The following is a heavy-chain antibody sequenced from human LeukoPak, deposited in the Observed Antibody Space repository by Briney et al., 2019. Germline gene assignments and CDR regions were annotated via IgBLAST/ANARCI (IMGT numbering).Heavy chain of an antibody. CDR1: GFTFDDYG. CDR2: INWNGGST. J-gene: IGHJ4*02. CDR3: ARDGSRSWYKRRYFDY. Sequence: GGSLRLSCAASGFTFDDYGMSWVRQAPGKGLELVSGINWNGGSTGYADSVKGRFTISRDNAKNSLYLQMNSLRAEDTALYYCARDGSRSWYKRRYFDYWGQGTLVTVSS. V-gene: IGHV3-20*04. D-gene: IGHD6-13*01.